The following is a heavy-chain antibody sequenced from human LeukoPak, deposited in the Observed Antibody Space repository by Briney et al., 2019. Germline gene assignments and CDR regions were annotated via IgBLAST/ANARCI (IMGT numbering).Heavy chain of an antibody. CDR2: ISYDGSNK. J-gene: IGHJ4*02. Sequence: PGRSLRLSCAASGFTFSSYGMHWVRQAPGKGLEWVAVISYDGSNKYYADSVKGRFTISRDNSKNTLYLQMNSLRAEDTAAYYCARDHGGNSYWGQGTLVTVSS. D-gene: IGHD4-23*01. CDR1: GFTFSSYG. CDR3: ARDHGGNSY. V-gene: IGHV3-30*03.